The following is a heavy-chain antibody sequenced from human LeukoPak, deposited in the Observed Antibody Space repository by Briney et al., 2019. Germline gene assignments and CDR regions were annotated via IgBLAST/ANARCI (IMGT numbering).Heavy chain of an antibody. CDR2: INPSGGST. Sequence: ASVKVSCKASGYTFTSYFMHWVRQAPGHGLEWMGIINPSGGSTTCAQKFQGRVTMTRDTSTSTVYMELDSLTSEDTAVYYCASSGSYSQFDYWGQGTLVTVSS. J-gene: IGHJ4*02. V-gene: IGHV1-46*01. D-gene: IGHD3-10*01. CDR3: ASSGSYSQFDY. CDR1: GYTFTSYF.